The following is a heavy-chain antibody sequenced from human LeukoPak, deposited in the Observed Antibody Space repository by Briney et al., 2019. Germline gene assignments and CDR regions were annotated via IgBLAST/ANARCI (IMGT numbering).Heavy chain of an antibody. Sequence: GGSLRLSCAASGFTFSNAWMTWVRQAPGKGLEWVGRIKSKTAGGTIDYAAPVKGRFTISRDDSKNTLYLQMNSLKTEDTAVYYCANKDSSWTMFYWGQGTLVTVSS. CDR2: IKSKTAGGTI. J-gene: IGHJ4*02. D-gene: IGHD2-2*01. CDR1: GFTFSNAW. V-gene: IGHV3-15*01. CDR3: ANKDSSWTMFY.